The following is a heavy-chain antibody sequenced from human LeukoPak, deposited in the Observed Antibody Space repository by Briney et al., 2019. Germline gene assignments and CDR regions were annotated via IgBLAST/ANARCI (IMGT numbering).Heavy chain of an antibody. CDR3: ARSELDVDSGSYNRWFDP. D-gene: IGHD1-26*01. CDR2: IYYSGST. V-gene: IGHV4-39*01. Sequence: PSETLSLTCTVSGGSISSYYWGWIRQPPGKGLEWIGSIYYSGSTYYNPSLKSRVTISVDTSKNQFSLKLSSVTAADTAVYYCARSELDVDSGSYNRWFDPWGQGTLVTVSS. J-gene: IGHJ5*02. CDR1: GGSISSYY.